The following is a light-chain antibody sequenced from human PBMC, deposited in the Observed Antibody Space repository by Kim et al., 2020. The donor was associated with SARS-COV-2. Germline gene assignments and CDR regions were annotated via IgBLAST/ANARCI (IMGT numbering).Light chain of an antibody. V-gene: IGKV3-20*01. CDR3: QQYDSSRWT. J-gene: IGKJ1*01. CDR2: SAS. Sequence: PGERATLSCRASQTVSSSYLAWYQQKPGQAPRLLIYSASSRATGIPDRFSGSGSGTDFTLTISSLEPEDFAVYYCQQYDSSRWTFGQGTKVDIK. CDR1: QTVSSSY.